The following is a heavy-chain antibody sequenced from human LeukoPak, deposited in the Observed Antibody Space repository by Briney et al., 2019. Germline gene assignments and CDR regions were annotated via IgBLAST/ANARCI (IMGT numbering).Heavy chain of an antibody. CDR3: ASIQIAVAGHDY. J-gene: IGHJ4*02. CDR1: GYSFSSYG. Sequence: PGGSLRLSCVASGYSFSSYGIHWVRRAPGKGLEWMTFIRYDGSQKYYADSVKGRFTISRDDSKNTLSLQMNNLRAEDTAVYYCASIQIAVAGHDYWGQGTLVTVSS. CDR2: IRYDGSQK. D-gene: IGHD6-19*01. V-gene: IGHV3-30*02.